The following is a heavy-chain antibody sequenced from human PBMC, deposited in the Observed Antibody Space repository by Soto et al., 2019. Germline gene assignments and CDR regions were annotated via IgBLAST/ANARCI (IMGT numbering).Heavy chain of an antibody. CDR1: GXXFSSYA. J-gene: IGHJ5*02. V-gene: IGHV1-69*01. Sequence: QVXXXXSXXXVXXPGSSVXXXXXXSGXXFSSYAIXXXRXXPGXXXXXXGGIIPIFGTANYAQKFQGRVTITADESTSTAXXELXXLRSEDTAVYYCARGVAPPGMGIPWFDPWGQGTLVTVXS. D-gene: IGHD6-13*01. CDR2: IIPIFGTA. CDR3: ARGVAPPGMGIPWFDP.